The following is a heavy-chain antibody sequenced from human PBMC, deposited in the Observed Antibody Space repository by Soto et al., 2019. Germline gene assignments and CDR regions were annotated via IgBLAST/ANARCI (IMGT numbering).Heavy chain of an antibody. CDR2: INAGNGNT. CDR3: ARDSELLSMSGTLMAY. CDR1: GYTFTSYA. Sequence: GASVKVSCKASGYTFTSYAMHWVCQAPGQRLEWMGWINAGNGNTKYSQKFQGRVTITRDTSASTAYMELSSLRSEDTAVYYCARDSELLSMSGTLMAYWGQGTLVTVSS. J-gene: IGHJ4*02. D-gene: IGHD1-7*01. V-gene: IGHV1-3*01.